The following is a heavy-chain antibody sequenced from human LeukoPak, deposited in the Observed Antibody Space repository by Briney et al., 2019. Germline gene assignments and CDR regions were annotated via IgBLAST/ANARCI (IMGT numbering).Heavy chain of an antibody. CDR2: ISDTGNT. Sequence: GGSLRLSCAASGFSLSSYAMSWVRQAPGKGLEWVSAISDTGNTYHADSVKGRFTISRDSSKNTLFLQMNRLRPEDAAVYYCAKAPVTTCRGAFCYPFDYWGLGTLVTVSS. D-gene: IGHD2-15*01. J-gene: IGHJ4*02. CDR3: AKAPVTTCRGAFCYPFDY. V-gene: IGHV3-23*01. CDR1: GFSLSSYA.